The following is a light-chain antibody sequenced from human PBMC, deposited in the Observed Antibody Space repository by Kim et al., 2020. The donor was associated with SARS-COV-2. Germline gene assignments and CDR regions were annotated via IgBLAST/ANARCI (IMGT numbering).Light chain of an antibody. CDR1: QSIANN. CDR3: QQYNDWRT. J-gene: IGKJ1*01. CDR2: AAS. Sequence: VSPGERATLSCRASQSIANNLAWYQQKPGQAHRLLIYAASTRATGIPARFSGSGSGTEFTLTISSLQSGDFGVYFCQQYNDWRTFGQGTKVDIK. V-gene: IGKV3-15*01.